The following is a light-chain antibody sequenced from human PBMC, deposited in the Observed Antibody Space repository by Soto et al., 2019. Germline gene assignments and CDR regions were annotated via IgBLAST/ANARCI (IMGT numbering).Light chain of an antibody. CDR3: QQYGSSGT. CDR1: QNVSSGY. CDR2: TAS. V-gene: IGKV3-20*01. Sequence: EIVLTQSPGTLSLSPGERATLSCRASQNVSSGYLAWYQQKPGQAPRLLIYTASNRATGIPDRFSGSGSGTDFTLAISSLEPGDFAVYYCQQYGSSGTFGQGTKVDIK. J-gene: IGKJ1*01.